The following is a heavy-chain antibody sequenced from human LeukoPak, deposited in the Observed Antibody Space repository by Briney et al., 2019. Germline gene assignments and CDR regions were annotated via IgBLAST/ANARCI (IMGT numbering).Heavy chain of an antibody. Sequence: GGSLRLSCAASGFTVSSNYMSWVRQAPWKGLEWVSVIYSGGSTYYADSVKGRFTISRDNSKNTLYLQMNSLRAEDTAVYYCARDTSHYGSGSYSVYWGQGTLVTVSS. D-gene: IGHD3-10*01. CDR3: ARDTSHYGSGSYSVY. V-gene: IGHV3-53*01. CDR1: GFTVSSNY. CDR2: IYSGGST. J-gene: IGHJ4*02.